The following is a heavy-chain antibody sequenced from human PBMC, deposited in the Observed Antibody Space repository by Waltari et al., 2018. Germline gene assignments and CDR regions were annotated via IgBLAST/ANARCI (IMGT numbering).Heavy chain of an antibody. V-gene: IGHV3-7*01. Sequence: EVQLVESGGGLVQPGGSLRLSRAASGFPFSSYWMGWVRQAPGKGLEWVANIKQDGSEKYYVDSVKGRFTISRDNAKNSLYLQMNSLRAEDTAVYYCASIALLQADHLNYWGQGTLVTVSS. D-gene: IGHD2-15*01. CDR3: ASIALLQADHLNY. J-gene: IGHJ4*02. CDR2: IKQDGSEK. CDR1: GFPFSSYW.